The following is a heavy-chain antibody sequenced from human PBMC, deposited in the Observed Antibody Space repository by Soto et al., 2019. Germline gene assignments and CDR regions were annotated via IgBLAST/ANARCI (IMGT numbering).Heavy chain of an antibody. Sequence: GEALEISCKGSGYSFTSHWISWVRQMPGKGLEWMGRIDPSDSYTNYSPSFQGHVTISADKSISTAYLQWSSLKASDTAMYYCARPLTIFDYGMDVWGQGTTVTVSS. CDR3: ARPLTIFDYGMDV. CDR2: IDPSDSYT. CDR1: GYSFTSHW. D-gene: IGHD3-3*01. J-gene: IGHJ6*02. V-gene: IGHV5-10-1*01.